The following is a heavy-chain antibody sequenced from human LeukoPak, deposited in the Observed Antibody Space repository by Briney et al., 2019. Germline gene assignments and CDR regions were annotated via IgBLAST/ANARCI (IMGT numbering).Heavy chain of an antibody. Sequence: GGSLRLSCAASGFTFSDYALGWVRQAPGRGLEWVAVISYDGSNKYYADSVKGRFTISRDNSKNTLYLQMNSLRAEDTAVYYCAREDLVAAYDYWGQGTLVTVSS. J-gene: IGHJ4*02. D-gene: IGHD5-12*01. V-gene: IGHV3-30-3*01. CDR3: AREDLVAAYDY. CDR1: GFTFSDYA. CDR2: ISYDGSNK.